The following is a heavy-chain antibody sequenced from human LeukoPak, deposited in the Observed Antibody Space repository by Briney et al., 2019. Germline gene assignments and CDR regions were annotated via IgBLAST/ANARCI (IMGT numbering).Heavy chain of an antibody. Sequence: GRSLSLSCAASGFTFSNYAMSWVRQAPGKGLDWVSTISPSDSSTYYADSVKGRFTISRDNSKNTLYLQMNSLRAEDTAVYYCAKRGSGEDYWGQGTLVTVSS. CDR2: ISPSDSST. D-gene: IGHD6-19*01. CDR1: GFTFSNYA. CDR3: AKRGSGEDY. V-gene: IGHV3-23*01. J-gene: IGHJ4*02.